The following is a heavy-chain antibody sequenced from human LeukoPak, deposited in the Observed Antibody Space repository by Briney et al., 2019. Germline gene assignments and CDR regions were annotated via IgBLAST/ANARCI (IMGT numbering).Heavy chain of an antibody. J-gene: IGHJ4*02. CDR2: VKEDGSEK. CDR1: GFTFSNAW. Sequence: PGGSLRLSCAASGFTFSNAWMSWVRQAPGKGLEWVASVKEDGSEKYYVDSMKGRFTISRDNAKNSLYLQMNSLRAEDTAVYYCARDSSGSFDYWGQGTLVTVSS. V-gene: IGHV3-7*05. D-gene: IGHD3-22*01. CDR3: ARDSSGSFDY.